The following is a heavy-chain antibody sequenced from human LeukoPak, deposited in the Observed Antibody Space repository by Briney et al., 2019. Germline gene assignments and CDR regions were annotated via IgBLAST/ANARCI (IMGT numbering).Heavy chain of an antibody. V-gene: IGHV3-7*01. J-gene: IGHJ4*02. Sequence: GGSLRLSCAASGFTFSSYWMTWVRQAPGEGLEWVANIKQDGSEKYYVDSVKGRFTISRDNAKNSLYLQMNSLRAEDTAVYYCARTRGSYALDYWGQGTLVTVSS. CDR3: ARTRGSYALDY. D-gene: IGHD1-26*01. CDR1: GFTFSSYW. CDR2: IKQDGSEK.